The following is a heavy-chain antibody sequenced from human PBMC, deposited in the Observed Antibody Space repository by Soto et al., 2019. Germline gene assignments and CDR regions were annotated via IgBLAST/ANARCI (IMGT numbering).Heavy chain of an antibody. CDR3: AREESTLDY. CDR1: GGSISSSSYY. CDR2: IYYSGST. D-gene: IGHD3-10*01. V-gene: IGHV4-39*02. J-gene: IGHJ4*02. Sequence: QLQLQESGPGLVKPSETLSLTCTVSGGSISSSSYYWGWIRQPAGKGLEWIGSIYYSGSTYYTPSLKSRVTISVDTSKNRFSPDMSSVPAADTVVYYCAREESTLDYWGQGTLVTVSS.